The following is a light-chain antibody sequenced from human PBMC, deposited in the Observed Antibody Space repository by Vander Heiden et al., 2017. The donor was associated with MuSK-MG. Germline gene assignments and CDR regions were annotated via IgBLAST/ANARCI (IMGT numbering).Light chain of an antibody. J-gene: IGLJ2*01. CDR1: SGINVGTYR. CDR3: MNWNSSAYV. V-gene: IGLV5-45*01. CDR2: YKSYADK. Sequence: QAVLTQPASLSASPGASASLTCTLRSGINVGTYRIYWYQQKPGSPPQYLLRYKSYADKQQGSGVPSRFSGSKYASATAGTLLISGLQAEDDSYYYCMNWNSSAYVFGGGTKLTVL.